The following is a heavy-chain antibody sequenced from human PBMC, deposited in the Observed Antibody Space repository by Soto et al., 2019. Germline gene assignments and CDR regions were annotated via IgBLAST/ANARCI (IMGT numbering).Heavy chain of an antibody. CDR1: GYTFTSYG. D-gene: IGHD3-22*01. J-gene: IGHJ6*02. V-gene: IGHV1-18*01. CDR2: ISGSDGRT. Sequence: QVHLVQSGAEVKKPGASVKVSCKTSGYTFTSYGISWVRQAPGQGLEWLGWISGSDGRTNLAQKVQDRVTMTTDTSPITVDVELRSLISNETAVYSCAREGDVPYYHYGMDVWGQGTTVTVSS. CDR3: AREGDVPYYHYGMDV.